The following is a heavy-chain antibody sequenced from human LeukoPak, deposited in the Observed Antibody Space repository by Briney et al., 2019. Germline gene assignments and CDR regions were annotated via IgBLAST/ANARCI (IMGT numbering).Heavy chain of an antibody. Sequence: GGSLRLSCAASGLTFSSYGMHWVRQAPGQGLEWMGIINPSGGSTSYAQKFQGRVTMTRDMSTSTVYMELSSLRSEDTAVYYCARDQEEIGGWFDPWGQGTLVTVSS. CDR3: ARDQEEIGGWFDP. J-gene: IGHJ5*02. D-gene: IGHD1-26*01. V-gene: IGHV1-46*01. CDR2: INPSGGST. CDR1: GLTFSSYG.